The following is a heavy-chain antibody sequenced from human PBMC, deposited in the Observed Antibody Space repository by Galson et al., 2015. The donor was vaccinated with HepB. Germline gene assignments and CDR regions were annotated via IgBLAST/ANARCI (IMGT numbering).Heavy chain of an antibody. D-gene: IGHD2-2*01. V-gene: IGHV3-23*01. CDR1: GFTFSSYA. CDR3: AKVRVVVVPAARGGLDY. CDR2: ISGSGGST. J-gene: IGHJ4*02. Sequence: SLRLSCAASGFTFSSYAMSWVRQAPGKGLEWVSAISGSGGSTYYADSVKGRFTISRDNSKNTLYLQMNSLRAEDTAVYYCAKVRVVVVPAARGGLDYWGQGTLITVSS.